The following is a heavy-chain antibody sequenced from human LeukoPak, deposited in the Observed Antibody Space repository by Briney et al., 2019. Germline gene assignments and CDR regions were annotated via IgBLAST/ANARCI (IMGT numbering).Heavy chain of an antibody. CDR1: KFTFSHYG. D-gene: IGHD3-3*01. CDR2: ISSDGSIK. V-gene: IGHV3-30*18. CDR3: VKEYHSRGFGAYFDY. Sequence: GGSLRLSCTASKFTFSHYGMQWVRQAPGKGLEWVAVISSDGSIKVYADSVKGRFTLSRDNSINTVDLQMNSLRAADTAVYYCVKEYHSRGFGAYFDYWGQGTLVTDSS. J-gene: IGHJ4*02.